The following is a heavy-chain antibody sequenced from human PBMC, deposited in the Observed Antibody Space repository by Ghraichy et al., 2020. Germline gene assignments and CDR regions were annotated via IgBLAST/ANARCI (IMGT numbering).Heavy chain of an antibody. CDR1: GGSFSGYY. J-gene: IGHJ5*02. CDR2: INHSGST. Sequence: SETLSLTCAVYGGSFSGYYWSWIRQPPGKGLEWIGKINHSGSTNYNPSLKSRVTLSVDTSKNQFSLKLSSVTAADTAVYYCARAVVVVAATFFWFDPWGQGTLVTVSA. CDR3: ARAVVVVAATFFWFDP. D-gene: IGHD2-15*01. V-gene: IGHV4-34*01.